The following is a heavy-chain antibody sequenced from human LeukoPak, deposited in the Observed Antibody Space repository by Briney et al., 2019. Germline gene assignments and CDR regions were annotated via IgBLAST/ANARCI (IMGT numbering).Heavy chain of an antibody. V-gene: IGHV3-23*01. CDR1: GFTFSTYW. CDR2: ISGSGGST. Sequence: GGSLRLSCAASGFTFSTYWMSWVRQAPGKGLEWVSAISGSGGSTYYADSVKGRFTISRDNSKNTLYLQMNSLRAEDTAVYYCAKDSNPKYYYDSSGGDAFDIWGQGTMVTVSS. CDR3: AKDSNPKYYYDSSGGDAFDI. D-gene: IGHD3-22*01. J-gene: IGHJ3*02.